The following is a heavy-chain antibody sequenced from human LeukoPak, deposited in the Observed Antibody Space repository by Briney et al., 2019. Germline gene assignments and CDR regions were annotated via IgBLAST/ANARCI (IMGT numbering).Heavy chain of an antibody. V-gene: IGHV3-48*01. CDR1: GFTFSSYG. CDR2: ISSSSSTI. CDR3: ARPVLGGAVAMDV. J-gene: IGHJ6*04. D-gene: IGHD6-19*01. Sequence: PGGSLRLSCAASGFTFSSYGMTWVRQAPGKGLEWVSYISSSSSTIYYADSVKGRFTISRDNAKNSLYLQLNSLRAEDTAVYYCARPVLGGAVAMDVWGKGTTVTVSS.